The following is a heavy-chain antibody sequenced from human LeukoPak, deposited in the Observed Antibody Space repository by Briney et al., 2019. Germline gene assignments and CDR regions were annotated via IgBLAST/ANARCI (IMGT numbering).Heavy chain of an antibody. J-gene: IGHJ4*02. CDR3: AKASTTLYYDFWSGYPSRY. D-gene: IGHD3-3*01. CDR2: ISGSGGTT. CDR1: GFTFSSYA. Sequence: GGSLRLSCAASGFTFSSYAMSWVRQAPGKGLELVSAISGSGGTTYYADSVKGRFTISRDNSKNTLHLQMNSLRAEDTAVYYCAKASTTLYYDFWSGYPSRYWGQGALVTVSS. V-gene: IGHV3-23*01.